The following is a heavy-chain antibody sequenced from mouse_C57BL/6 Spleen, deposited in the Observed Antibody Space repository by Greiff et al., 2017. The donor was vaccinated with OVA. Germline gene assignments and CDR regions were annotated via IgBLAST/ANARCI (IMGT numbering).Heavy chain of an antibody. CDR2: IDPSDSYT. V-gene: IGHV1-50*01. Sequence: VQLQQPGAELVKPGASVKLSCKASGYTFTSYWMQWVKQRPGQGLEWIGEIDPSDSYTNYNQKFKGKATLTVDTSSSTAYMQLSSLTSEDSAVYDCARRGYDYDDYAMDDWGQGTSVTVSS. D-gene: IGHD2-4*01. J-gene: IGHJ4*01. CDR1: GYTFTSYW. CDR3: ARRGYDYDDYAMDD.